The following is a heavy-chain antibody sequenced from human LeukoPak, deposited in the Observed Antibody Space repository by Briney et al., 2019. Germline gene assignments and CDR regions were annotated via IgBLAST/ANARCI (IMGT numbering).Heavy chain of an antibody. CDR3: AKEGLIRYRSGGALGY. J-gene: IGHJ4*02. D-gene: IGHD3-9*01. CDR1: GFTFSSYG. V-gene: IGHV3-30*18. Sequence: GGSLRLSCAASGFTFSSYGMHWVRQAPGKGLEWVAVISYDGSNKYYADSVKGRFTISRDNSKNTLYLQMNSLRAEDTAVYYCAKEGLIRYRSGGALGYWGQGTLVTVSS. CDR2: ISYDGSNK.